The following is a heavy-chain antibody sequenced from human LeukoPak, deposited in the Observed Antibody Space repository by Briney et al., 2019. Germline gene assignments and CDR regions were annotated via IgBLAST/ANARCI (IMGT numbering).Heavy chain of an antibody. J-gene: IGHJ6*02. V-gene: IGHV3-64D*09. D-gene: IGHD2-15*01. CDR3: VRGYSFGPYGMDV. CDR2: ISDSGGST. CDR1: GFPFSSYA. Sequence: GGSLRLFGSASGFPFSSYAMHWAAKAPGKGREYVSAISDSGGSTYYADSVKGRFTISRDNSKNTLYLQMSSLRAEDTAVYFCVRGYSFGPYGMDVWGQGTTVTVSS.